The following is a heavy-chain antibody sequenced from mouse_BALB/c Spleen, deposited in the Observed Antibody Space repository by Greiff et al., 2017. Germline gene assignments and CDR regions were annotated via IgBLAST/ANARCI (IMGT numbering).Heavy chain of an antibody. Sequence: VQLQQSGPELVKPGASVKMSCKASGYSFTSYVMHWVKQKPGQGLEWIGYINPYNDGTKYNEKFKGKATLTSDKSSSTAYMELRSVTSDASAVDYYARVHYYEYDSPWFAYWGQGTLVTVSA. V-gene: IGHV1-14*01. CDR2: INPYNDGT. J-gene: IGHJ3*01. CDR1: GYSFTSYV. D-gene: IGHD2-4*01. CDR3: ARVHYYEYDSPWFAY.